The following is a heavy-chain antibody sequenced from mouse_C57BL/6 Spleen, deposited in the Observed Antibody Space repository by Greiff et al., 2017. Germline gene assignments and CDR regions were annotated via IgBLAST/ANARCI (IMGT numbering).Heavy chain of an antibody. CDR2: IDPSDSHT. Sequence: VQLQQSGAELVRPGTSVKLSCKASGYTFTSYWMHWVKQRPGQGLEWIGVIDPSDSHTNYNQKFKGKATLTVDTSSSTAYMQLSSLTSADSAVYYCANYYYDALLFAYWGQGTLVTVSA. J-gene: IGHJ3*01. D-gene: IGHD2-4*01. V-gene: IGHV1-59*01. CDR1: GYTFTSYW. CDR3: ANYYYDALLFAY.